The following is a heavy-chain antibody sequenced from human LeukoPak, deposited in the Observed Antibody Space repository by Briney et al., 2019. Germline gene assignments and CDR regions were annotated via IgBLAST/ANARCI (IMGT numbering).Heavy chain of an antibody. D-gene: IGHD2-2*01. V-gene: IGHV3-30-3*01. Sequence: GRSLRLSCAASGFTFSSYAMHWVRQAPGKGLEWVAVISYDGSNKYYADSVKGRFTISRDNSKNTLYLQMNSLRAEDTAVYYCARGDCSSTSCYSLDYWGQGTLVTVSS. J-gene: IGHJ4*02. CDR3: ARGDCSSTSCYSLDY. CDR2: ISYDGSNK. CDR1: GFTFSSYA.